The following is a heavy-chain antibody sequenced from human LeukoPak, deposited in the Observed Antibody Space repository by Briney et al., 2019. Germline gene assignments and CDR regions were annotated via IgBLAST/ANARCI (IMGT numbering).Heavy chain of an antibody. CDR2: IFGSGGSA. J-gene: IGHJ4*02. Sequence: GRSLRLSCAASGFTFSNYAMNWVRQAPGKGLEWVSGIFGSGGSAHYADSVKGRFTISRDNSKNTVYLQMDSLRVEDTAVYYCGKTTTGYSSGRYPGWPVDYWGQGTLVTVSS. CDR3: GKTTTGYSSGRYPGWPVDY. D-gene: IGHD6-19*01. CDR1: GFTFSNYA. V-gene: IGHV3-23*01.